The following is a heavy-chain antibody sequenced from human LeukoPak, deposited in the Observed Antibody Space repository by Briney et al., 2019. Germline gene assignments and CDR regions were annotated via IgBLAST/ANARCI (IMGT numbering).Heavy chain of an antibody. CDR2: ISYDGSNK. J-gene: IGHJ4*02. V-gene: IGHV3-30*18. D-gene: IGHD4-17*01. Sequence: TGGSLRLSYAASGFTFSSYGMHWVRQAPGKGLEWVAVISYDGSNKYYADSVKGRFTISRDNSKNTLYLQMNSLRAEDTAVYYCAKGAASVTPLDYWGQGTLVTVSS. CDR3: AKGAASVTPLDY. CDR1: GFTFSSYG.